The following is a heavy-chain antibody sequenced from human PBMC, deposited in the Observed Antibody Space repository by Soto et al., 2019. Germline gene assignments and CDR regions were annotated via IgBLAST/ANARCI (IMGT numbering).Heavy chain of an antibody. CDR3: ARSRSSRWSGMYYYYYGMDV. CDR1: GGSFSGYY. V-gene: IGHV4-34*01. CDR2: INHSGST. D-gene: IGHD6-13*01. Sequence: KTSETLSLTCAVYGGSFSGYYWSWIRQPPGKWLEWIGEINHSGSTNYNPSLKSRVTISVDTSKNQFSLKLSSVTAADTAVYYWARSRSSRWSGMYYYYYGMDVWGQGXTVTVYS. J-gene: IGHJ6*02.